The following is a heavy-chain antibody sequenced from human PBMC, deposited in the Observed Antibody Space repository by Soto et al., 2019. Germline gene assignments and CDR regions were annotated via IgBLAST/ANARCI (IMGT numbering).Heavy chain of an antibody. V-gene: IGHV3-30*04. Sequence: VGSLRLSCAASGFTFNSYARHWVRRAPGKGLEWVAGISSDAKARNYTDSVRGRFTISRDDSRNTLYLELSSLRDDDTAVYYCAKESGPRREFDYWGQGALVTVSA. J-gene: IGHJ4*02. CDR3: AKESGPRREFDY. CDR1: GFTFNSYA. CDR2: ISSDAKAR. D-gene: IGHD3-10*01.